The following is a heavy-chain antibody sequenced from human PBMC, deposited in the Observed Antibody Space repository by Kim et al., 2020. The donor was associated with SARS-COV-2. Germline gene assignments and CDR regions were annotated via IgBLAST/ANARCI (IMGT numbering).Heavy chain of an antibody. Sequence: DHRYSPSFQGQVTLSVDKSITTAYVQWSSLRASDTAIYYCARQGLSITLDYWGQGTLVTVSS. CDR2: DH. CDR3: ARQGLSITLDY. D-gene: IGHD2-2*01. V-gene: IGHV5-51*01. J-gene: IGHJ4*02.